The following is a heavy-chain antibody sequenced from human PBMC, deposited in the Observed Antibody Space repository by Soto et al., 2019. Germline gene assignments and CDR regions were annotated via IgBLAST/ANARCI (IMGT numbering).Heavy chain of an antibody. Sequence: QVQLQESGPGLVKPSQTLSLSCAVSGGSIISNDFYWTWLRQPPGKGLEWIGYIHYNGRAFYNPSLKSRITFSVDTSTNTFSLRLTSVTAADTAVYFCASANWAYAFDKGGQGTLVSVSS. CDR3: ASANWAYAFDK. CDR2: IHYNGRA. V-gene: IGHV4-30-4*01. D-gene: IGHD3-16*01. J-gene: IGHJ3*02. CDR1: GGSIISNDFY.